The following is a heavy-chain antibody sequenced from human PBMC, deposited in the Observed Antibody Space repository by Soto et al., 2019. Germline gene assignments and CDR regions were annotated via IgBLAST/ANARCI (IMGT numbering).Heavy chain of an antibody. V-gene: IGHV1-69*12. CDR1: GGTFSSYA. CDR3: ARQGDPGGYYYYGMDV. D-gene: IGHD2-21*02. CDR2: IIPIFGTA. J-gene: IGHJ6*02. Sequence: QVQLVQSGAEVKKPGSSVKVSCKASGGTFSSYAISWVRQAPGQGLEWMGGIIPIFGTADYAQKFQGRVTITADESTSTDYMELSSLRSEDTAVYYCARQGDPGGYYYYGMDVWGQGTTVTVSS.